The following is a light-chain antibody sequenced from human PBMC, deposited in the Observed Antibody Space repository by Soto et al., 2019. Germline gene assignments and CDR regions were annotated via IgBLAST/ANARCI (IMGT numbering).Light chain of an antibody. CDR1: HSLSSIH. V-gene: IGKV3D-20*02. CDR3: QQLSICPLT. CDR2: GTS. J-gene: IGKJ4*01. Sequence: EVVLTQSPAPLSLSPGDRASLSCRASHSLSSIHLAWYQQKPGQPPRLRNYGTSSRGTGIPDRFSGSGSGTDFTLTIISLEPEDFAVYYCQQLSICPLTFGGGTKVEIK.